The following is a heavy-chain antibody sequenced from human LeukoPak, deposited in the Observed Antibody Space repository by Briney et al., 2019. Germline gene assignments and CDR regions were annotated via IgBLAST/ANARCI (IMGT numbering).Heavy chain of an antibody. CDR3: TRPDGAD. CDR1: GYTFTSYY. Sequence: GASVKVSCKASGYTFTSYYMHWVRQAPGQGLEWMGIINPSGGSTSYAQKFQGRVTVTRDTSASTAYMELSSLRSEDTAVYYCTRPDGADWGQGTLVTVSS. J-gene: IGHJ4*02. CDR2: INPSGGST. D-gene: IGHD3-16*01. V-gene: IGHV1-46*01.